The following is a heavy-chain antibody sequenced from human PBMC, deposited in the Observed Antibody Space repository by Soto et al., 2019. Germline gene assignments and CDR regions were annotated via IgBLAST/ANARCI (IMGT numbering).Heavy chain of an antibody. Sequence: SQTLSLTCAISGDSVSSKTAAWNWIRQSPSRGLEWLGRTYFRSKWYNDYAVSVKSRITINPDTSKNQFSLLLNSVTPEDTAVYYCARVSFDHFVHWFDPWGQGTLVTVSS. J-gene: IGHJ5*02. CDR1: GDSVSSKTAA. D-gene: IGHD3-9*01. V-gene: IGHV6-1*01. CDR3: ARVSFDHFVHWFDP. CDR2: TYFRSKWYN.